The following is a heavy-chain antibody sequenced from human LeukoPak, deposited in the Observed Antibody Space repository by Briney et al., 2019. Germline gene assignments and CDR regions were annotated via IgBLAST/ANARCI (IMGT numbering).Heavy chain of an antibody. CDR1: GYTLTELS. Sequence: ASVKVSCKVSGYTLTELSMHWVRQAPGKGLEWMGGFDPEDGETIYAQKFQGRVTMTEDTSTDTAYMELNSLRSDDTAVYYCAKDHRDIVVVPAAIWGQGTLVTVSS. CDR3: AKDHRDIVVVPAAI. V-gene: IGHV1-24*01. J-gene: IGHJ4*02. D-gene: IGHD2-2*01. CDR2: FDPEDGET.